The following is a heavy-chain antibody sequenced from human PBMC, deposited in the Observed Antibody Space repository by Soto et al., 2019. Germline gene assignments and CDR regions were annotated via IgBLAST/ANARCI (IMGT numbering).Heavy chain of an antibody. D-gene: IGHD6-19*01. J-gene: IGHJ3*02. CDR1: GFTFSSYA. Sequence: EVQLLESGGGLVQPGGSLRLSCAASGFTFSSYAMSWVRQAPGKGLEWVSAISGSGGSTYYADSVKGRFTISRDNSKNTLYLQMNSLRAEDTAVYYCAKDRGKGSGWLNDAFDIWGQGTMVTVSS. V-gene: IGHV3-23*01. CDR3: AKDRGKGSGWLNDAFDI. CDR2: ISGSGGST.